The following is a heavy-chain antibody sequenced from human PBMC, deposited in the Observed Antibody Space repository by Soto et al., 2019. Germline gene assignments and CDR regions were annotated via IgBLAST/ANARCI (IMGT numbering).Heavy chain of an antibody. CDR1: GDTFSSYT. CDR3: STYRGVGQSYYYYMVV. D-gene: IGHD3-3*01. V-gene: IGHV1-69*02. J-gene: IGHJ6*03. CDR2: IIPILGIA. Sequence: QVQLVQSGAEVKKPGSSVNISCKASGDTFSSYTISWVRQAPGQGLEWMGRIIPILGIANYAQQFQGRGTITADKSTSTAYMELSRLRPEDTAVYFCSTYRGVGQSYYYYMVVWGKGPTVTVFS.